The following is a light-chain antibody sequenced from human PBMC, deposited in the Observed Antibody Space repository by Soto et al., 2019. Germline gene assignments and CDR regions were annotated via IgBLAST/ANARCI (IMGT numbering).Light chain of an antibody. J-gene: IGKJ4*01. Sequence: DIQMTQSPSSLSASAGDRVTITCRAGQSISSYLNWYQQKPGKAPKLLIYAASSLQSRVPSRFSGSGSGTDFTLTISSLQPEDFATYYCQQSYSTPLTFGGGTKVEIK. V-gene: IGKV1-39*01. CDR1: QSISSY. CDR3: QQSYSTPLT. CDR2: AAS.